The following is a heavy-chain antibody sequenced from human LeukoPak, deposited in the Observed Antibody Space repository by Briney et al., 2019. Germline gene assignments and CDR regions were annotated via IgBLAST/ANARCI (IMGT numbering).Heavy chain of an antibody. Sequence: PSETLSLTCAVYGGSFSGYYWSWIRQPPGKVLEWIGEINHSGSTNYNPSLKSRVTISVDTSKNQFSLKLSSVTAADTAVYYCARGRITMVRGVTRGNWFDPWGQGTLVTVSS. CDR3: ARGRITMVRGVTRGNWFDP. J-gene: IGHJ5*02. D-gene: IGHD3-10*01. CDR2: INHSGST. CDR1: GGSFSGYY. V-gene: IGHV4-34*01.